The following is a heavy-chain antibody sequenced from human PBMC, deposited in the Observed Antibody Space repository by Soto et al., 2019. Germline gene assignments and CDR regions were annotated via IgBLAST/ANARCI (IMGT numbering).Heavy chain of an antibody. CDR3: AREDIVVVPAASPLAY. CDR1: GYRFESYG. CDR2: ISAYNGNT. J-gene: IGHJ4*01. V-gene: IGHV1-18*01. D-gene: IGHD2-2*01. Sequence: GASVKVSCKASGYRFESYGISWVRQETGKGLEWMGWISAYNGNTNYAQKLQGRVTMTTDTSTSTAYMELRSLRSDDTAVYYFAREDIVVVPAASPLAYWGHGTLVTVSS.